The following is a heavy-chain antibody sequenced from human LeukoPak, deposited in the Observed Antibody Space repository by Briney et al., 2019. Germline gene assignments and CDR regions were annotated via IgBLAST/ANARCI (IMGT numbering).Heavy chain of an antibody. J-gene: IGHJ5*02. D-gene: IGHD2-21*01. V-gene: IGHV4-34*01. CDR3: ARRITVCFWFDP. CDR2: INHSGST. CDR1: GGSFSEYY. Sequence: SETLSLTCAVYGGSFSEYYWSWIRQPPGKGLEWIGEINHSGSTNYNPSLKSRVTISLDTSKNQFALKLSSVTAAVTAVYYCARRITVCFWFDPWDQGTLVTVSS.